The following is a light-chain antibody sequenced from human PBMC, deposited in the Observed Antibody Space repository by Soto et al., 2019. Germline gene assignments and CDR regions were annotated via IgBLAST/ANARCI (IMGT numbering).Light chain of an antibody. CDR2: GVS. CDR1: QTISRSY. V-gene: IGKV3-15*01. CDR3: QQYNNWPHT. Sequence: EIVLTQSPGTLSLSPGDRATLSCRASQTISRSYLAWYQQRPGQAPRLLIYGVSTRATGVPVRFSGSGSGTEFTLTINSLQSEDFAVYYCQQYNNWPHTFGQGTKVDIK. J-gene: IGKJ2*01.